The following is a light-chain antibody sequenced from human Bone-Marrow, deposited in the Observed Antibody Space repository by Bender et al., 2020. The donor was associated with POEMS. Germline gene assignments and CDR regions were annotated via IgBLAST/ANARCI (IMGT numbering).Light chain of an antibody. V-gene: IGLV2-14*03. CDR1: SSDIGSYNA. Sequence: QSALTQPASVSGSPGQSITISCTGTSSDIGSYNAVSWYQQHPGKVPKLMIYDVSNRPSGVSNRFSGSKSGNTASLTILGLQAKDEADYYCNSYTRSNSYVFGAGTKVTVL. CDR2: DVS. J-gene: IGLJ1*01. CDR3: NSYTRSNSYV.